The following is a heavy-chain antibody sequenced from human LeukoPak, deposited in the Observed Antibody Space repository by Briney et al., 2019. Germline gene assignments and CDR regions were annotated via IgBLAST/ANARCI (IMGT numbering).Heavy chain of an antibody. CDR1: GFTFSNYA. Sequence: GGSLRLSCAASGFTFSNYAMSWVRQAPGKGLEWVSAISGSSGRTYYADSVKGRFTISRDNSKNFLYLQMNSLRAEDTAVYYCARDPYLSSGYNWGQGTLVIVSS. CDR2: ISGSSGRT. CDR3: ARDPYLSSGYN. D-gene: IGHD3-22*01. J-gene: IGHJ4*02. V-gene: IGHV3-23*01.